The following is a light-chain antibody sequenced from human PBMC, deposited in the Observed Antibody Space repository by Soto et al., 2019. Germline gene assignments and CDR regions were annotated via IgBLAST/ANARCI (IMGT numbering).Light chain of an antibody. CDR3: QQYHSYPLT. J-gene: IGKJ4*01. CDR2: KAS. Sequence: DIQMTQSPSTLSASVGDRVTVTCRASQSISSFLAWYQQKPGKAPKILIYKASSLENGAPSRFSASGFWTEFTLAISSLQTDDFATYYCQQYHSYPLTFGGGTKVEI. CDR1: QSISSF. V-gene: IGKV1-5*03.